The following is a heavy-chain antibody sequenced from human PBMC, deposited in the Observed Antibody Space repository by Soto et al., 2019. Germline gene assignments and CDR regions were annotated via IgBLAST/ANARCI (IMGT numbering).Heavy chain of an antibody. Sequence: XXXFSXYWIXXXRXXPGXXLVWLSRIKGDGATTDYADSAKGRFTVSRDNAKNIVXXQMNSLRAEDTAVYYCARGVPDYYAMDVWGQGTTVTVXS. D-gene: IGHD3-16*01. CDR2: IKGDGATT. V-gene: IGHV3-74*01. J-gene: IGHJ6*02. CDR1: XXXFSXYW. CDR3: ARGVPDYYAMDV.